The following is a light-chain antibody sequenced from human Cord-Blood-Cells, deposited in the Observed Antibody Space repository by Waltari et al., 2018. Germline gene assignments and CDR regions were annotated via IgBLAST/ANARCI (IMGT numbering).Light chain of an antibody. CDR2: AAS. CDR1: QSISSY. Sequence: DIQMTQSPSSLSASVADGVTITCRASQSISSYLNWYQQKPGKAPKLLIYAASSLQSGVPSRFSGSGSGTDFTLTISSLQPEDFATYYCQQSYSTPPDTFGGGTKVEIK. CDR3: QQSYSTPPDT. V-gene: IGKV1-39*01. J-gene: IGKJ4*01.